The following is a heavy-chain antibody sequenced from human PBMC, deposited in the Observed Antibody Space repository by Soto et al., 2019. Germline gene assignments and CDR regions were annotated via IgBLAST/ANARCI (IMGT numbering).Heavy chain of an antibody. D-gene: IGHD1-26*01. J-gene: IGHJ4*02. CDR3: AKDRDSGSYLAVFDY. Sequence: EVQLLEFGGGLVQPGGSLRLSCAASGFTFSSYAMSWVRQAPGKGLEWVSAISGSGGSTYYADSVKGRFTISRDNSKNTLYLQMNSLRAEDTAVYYCAKDRDSGSYLAVFDYWGQGTLVTVSS. CDR2: ISGSGGST. V-gene: IGHV3-23*01. CDR1: GFTFSSYA.